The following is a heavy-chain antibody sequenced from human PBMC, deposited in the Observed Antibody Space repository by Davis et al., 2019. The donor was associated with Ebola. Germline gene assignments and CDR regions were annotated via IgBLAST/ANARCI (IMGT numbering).Heavy chain of an antibody. D-gene: IGHD5-18*01. Sequence: GESLKISCAASGFTFSSYSMNWVRQAPGKGLEWVSSISSSSSYIYYADSVKGRFTISRDNAKNSLYLQMNSLRAEDTAVYYCARDRSGYSYGYPYYYYGMDVWGQGTTVTVSS. V-gene: IGHV3-21*01. CDR1: GFTFSSYS. CDR2: ISSSSSYI. CDR3: ARDRSGYSYGYPYYYYGMDV. J-gene: IGHJ6*02.